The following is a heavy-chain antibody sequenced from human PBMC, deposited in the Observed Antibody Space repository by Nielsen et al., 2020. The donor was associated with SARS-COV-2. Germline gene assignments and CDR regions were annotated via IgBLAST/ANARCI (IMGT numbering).Heavy chain of an antibody. CDR2: IGSSGGTT. Sequence: GESLKISCAASGFTFDSYAMSWVRQAPGKGLEWVSTIGSSGGTTYYAGSVKGRFTISRDNSRNTLYLQMNSLRDEDTAVYFCAKLSTVDWGQGTLVTVPS. V-gene: IGHV3-23*01. J-gene: IGHJ4*02. D-gene: IGHD4-23*01. CDR3: AKLSTVD. CDR1: GFTFDSYA.